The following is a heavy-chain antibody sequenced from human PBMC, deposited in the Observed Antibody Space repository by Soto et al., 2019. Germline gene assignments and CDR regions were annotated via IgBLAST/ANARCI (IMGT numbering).Heavy chain of an antibody. D-gene: IGHD1-26*01. J-gene: IGHJ3*02. Sequence: SETLSLTSTVSGCSISIYYWSWIRQPPGKGLEWIGYIYYSGSTNYNPSLKSRVTISVDTSKNQFSLKLSSVTAADTAVYYCAKATTDDAFDIWCQGTMVTVSS. CDR3: AKATTDDAFDI. CDR1: GCSISIYY. CDR2: IYYSGST. V-gene: IGHV4-59*01.